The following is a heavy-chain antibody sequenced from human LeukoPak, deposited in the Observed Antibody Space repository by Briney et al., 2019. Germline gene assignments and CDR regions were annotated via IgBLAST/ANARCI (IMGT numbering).Heavy chain of an antibody. J-gene: IGHJ3*02. V-gene: IGHV3-48*03. Sequence: GGSLRLSCAASGFTFSSYEMNWVRQAPGKGLEWVSYISSSGTTIYYADSVKGRFTISRDNAKNSLYLQMNSLRAEDTAVYYCARGGYCSSSICYSLNAFDIWGQGTMFTVSS. CDR3: ARGGYCSSSICYSLNAFDI. CDR2: ISSSGTTI. CDR1: GFTFSSYE. D-gene: IGHD2-2*01.